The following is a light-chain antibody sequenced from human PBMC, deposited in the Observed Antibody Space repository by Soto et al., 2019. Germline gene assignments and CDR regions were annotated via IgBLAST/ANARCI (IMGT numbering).Light chain of an antibody. CDR2: LSS. Sequence: DIVMTQSPDSLAVSLGERATITCKSSQTILYNSYNKNYLAWYQQKPGQSPKLLIYLSSTRESVVSDRFRGSGSGTDTALSMTCLQAECIGVSSTHQLFHNTSFGLGTTLEIK. CDR3: HQLFHNTS. J-gene: IGKJ2*01. CDR1: QTILYNSYNKNY. V-gene: IGKV4-1*01.